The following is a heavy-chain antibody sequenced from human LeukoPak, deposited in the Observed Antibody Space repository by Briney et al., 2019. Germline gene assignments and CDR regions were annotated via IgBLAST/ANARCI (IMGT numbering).Heavy chain of an antibody. V-gene: IGHV3-13*04. Sequence: PGGSLRLSCAASGFTFSSYDMHWVRQTTGKGLEWVSAIDTAGGTYYPDSVKGRFTISRDNAKNTLSLEMDSLRVEDTAVYYCIRGVSGYYSYYAMDVWGQGTTVIVSS. CDR3: IRGVSGYYSYYAMDV. CDR1: GFTFSSYD. J-gene: IGHJ6*02. CDR2: IDTAGGT. D-gene: IGHD1-26*01.